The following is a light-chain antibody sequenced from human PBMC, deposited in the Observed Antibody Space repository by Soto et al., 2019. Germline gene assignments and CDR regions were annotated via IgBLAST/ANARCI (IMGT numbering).Light chain of an antibody. CDR2: GAS. J-gene: IGKJ2*01. Sequence: EIVMTQSPATLSVSPGERATLSCRASQSVSSNLAWYPQKPGQAPRLLIYGASTRAAGIPARFSGSGSGTEFTLTISSLQSEDFAVYYCQQYNNWPPYTFGQGTKLEI. CDR3: QQYNNWPPYT. CDR1: QSVSSN. V-gene: IGKV3-15*01.